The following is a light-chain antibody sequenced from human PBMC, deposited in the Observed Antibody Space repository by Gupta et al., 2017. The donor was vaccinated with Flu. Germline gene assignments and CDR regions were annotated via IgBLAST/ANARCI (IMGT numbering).Light chain of an antibody. J-gene: IGLJ2*01. CDR2: EVN. Sequence: QSALTQPPSASGSPGQSVTISCTGTSSDVGGYNFVSWYQQHPVKAPKLMIYEVNKRPSGVPDRFSGSKSGNTASLTVSGLQADDEADYYCSSYADRNNVIFGGGTKLTVL. CDR1: SSDVGGYNF. CDR3: SSYADRNNVI. V-gene: IGLV2-8*01.